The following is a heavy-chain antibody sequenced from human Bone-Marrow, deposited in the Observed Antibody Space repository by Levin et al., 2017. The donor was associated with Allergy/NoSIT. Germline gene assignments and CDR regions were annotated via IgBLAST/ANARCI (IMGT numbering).Heavy chain of an antibody. J-gene: IGHJ6*02. V-gene: IGHV3-53*01. CDR3: ARDRWGDYDFWSGWENRYYYGMDV. CDR2: IYSGGST. Sequence: GGSLRLSCAASGFTVSSNYMSWVRQAPGQGLEWVSVIYSGGSTYYADSVTGRFTISRDNSKDTLYLHMNSLSAEDTAVYYCARDRWGDYDFWSGWENRYYYGMDVWGQGTTVTVSS. D-gene: IGHD3-3*01. CDR1: GFTVSSNY.